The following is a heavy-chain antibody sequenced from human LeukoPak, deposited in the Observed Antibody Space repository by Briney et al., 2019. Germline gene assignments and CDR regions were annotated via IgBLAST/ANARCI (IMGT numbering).Heavy chain of an antibody. J-gene: IGHJ4*02. CDR2: IKQDGDLK. CDR3: ARFAKGYGSGDIDY. V-gene: IGHV3-7*01. D-gene: IGHD3-10*01. Sequence: GGSLRLSCAASGFTFRRYWMSWVRQAPGKGLEWVANIKQDGDLKYYVDSVEGRFTISRDNAKNSLYLQMNSLNTEDTAGYYCARFAKGYGSGDIDYWGQGTLVTVSS. CDR1: GFTFRRYW.